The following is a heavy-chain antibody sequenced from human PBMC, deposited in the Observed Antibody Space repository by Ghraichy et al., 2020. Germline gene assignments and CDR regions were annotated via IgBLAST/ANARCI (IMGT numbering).Heavy chain of an antibody. CDR1: GFTFSGYG. Sequence: GGSLRLSCAASGFTFSGYGMNWVRQAPGRGLEWVSYISTTSTTIYYADSVKGRFTISRDNAKNSLYLQMNSLRAEDTAVYYCARISGAGIVVRMDVWGKGTTVTVSS. CDR3: ARISGAGIVVRMDV. J-gene: IGHJ6*04. CDR2: ISTTSTTI. D-gene: IGHD2-2*01. V-gene: IGHV3-48*01.